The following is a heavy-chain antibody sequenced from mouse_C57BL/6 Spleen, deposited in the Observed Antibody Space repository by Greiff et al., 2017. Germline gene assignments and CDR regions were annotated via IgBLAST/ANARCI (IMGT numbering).Heavy chain of an antibody. V-gene: IGHV5-15*01. J-gene: IGHJ4*01. CDR1: GFTFSDYG. CDR3: AKVGNYGSSYDAMDY. D-gene: IGHD1-1*01. CDR2: ISNLAYSI. Sequence: EVNVVESGGGLVQPGGSLKLSCAASGFTFSDYGMAWVRQAPRKGPEWVAFISNLAYSIYYADTVTGRFTISRENAKNTLYLEMSSLRSEDTAMYYCAKVGNYGSSYDAMDYWGQGTSVTVSS.